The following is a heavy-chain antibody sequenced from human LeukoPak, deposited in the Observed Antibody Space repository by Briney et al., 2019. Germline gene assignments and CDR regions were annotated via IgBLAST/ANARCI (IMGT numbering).Heavy chain of an antibody. CDR1: GFTFSSYE. J-gene: IGHJ3*02. CDR3: ARESPRTFDT. Sequence: GGSLRLSCAASGFTFSSYEMNWVRQAPGKGLEWVSYISSSGSTIYYADSVKGRFTISRDNAKNSLYLQMNSLRAEDTAVYYCARESPRTFDTWGQGTMVTVSS. V-gene: IGHV3-48*03. CDR2: ISSSGSTI.